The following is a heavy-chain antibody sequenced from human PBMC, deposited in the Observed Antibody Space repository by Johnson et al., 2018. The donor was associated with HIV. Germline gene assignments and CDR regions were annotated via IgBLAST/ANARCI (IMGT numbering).Heavy chain of an antibody. Sequence: VQLVESGGGLVKPGGSLRLSCAASGFSFSDYDMHWVRQLTGKSLEWVSAIGTAGDTFYPGSVKGRFTISRENPKNSLYLQMNSLRAGDTAIYYCARGGSSGWSGFLAFDIWGQGTMVTVSS. V-gene: IGHV3-13*01. CDR3: ARGGSSGWSGFLAFDI. D-gene: IGHD6-19*01. CDR2: IGTAGDT. CDR1: GFSFSDYD. J-gene: IGHJ3*02.